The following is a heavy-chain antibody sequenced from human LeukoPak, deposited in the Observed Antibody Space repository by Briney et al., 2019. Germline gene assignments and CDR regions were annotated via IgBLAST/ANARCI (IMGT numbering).Heavy chain of an antibody. J-gene: IGHJ4*02. CDR3: ARHKGIVAAGPDY. V-gene: IGHV5-51*01. CDR1: GCSFTSYW. CDR2: IYPGDSDI. D-gene: IGHD6-13*01. Sequence: GASLQISCKGSGCSFTSYWIGCVRQMPGKGLEWMGIIYPGDSDIRYSPSFQGQVSISADKSISTAYLQWSSLKASDSAMYYCARHKGIVAAGPDYWGQGTLFTVSS.